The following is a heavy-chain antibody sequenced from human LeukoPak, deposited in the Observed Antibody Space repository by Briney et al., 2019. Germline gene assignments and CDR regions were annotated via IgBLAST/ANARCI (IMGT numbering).Heavy chain of an antibody. CDR2: ISTTSTTI. V-gene: IGHV3-11*04. CDR3: AREYDFWSGYYTGFDY. D-gene: IGHD3-3*01. Sequence: GGSLRLSCAASGFTFSDYYMIWIRQAPGKGLEWVSYISTTSTTIYYADSVKGRFTISRDNAKNSLYLEMNSLRVEDTAVYYCAREYDFWSGYYTGFDYWGQGTLVTVSS. CDR1: GFTFSDYY. J-gene: IGHJ4*02.